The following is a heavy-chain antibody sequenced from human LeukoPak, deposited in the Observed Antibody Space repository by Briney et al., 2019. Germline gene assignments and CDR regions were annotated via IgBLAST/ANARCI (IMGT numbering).Heavy chain of an antibody. J-gene: IGHJ4*02. Sequence: PSETLSLICTVSGGSIGSSSYYWGRIRQSPGKDLEWIGTIYFDGNTFYNPSLKSRVTISVDMSKSQFSLKLSSVTAADTAIYYCAAENGNFWIGYHYFEDWGQGTLVSVSS. CDR1: GGSIGSSSYY. CDR2: IYFDGNT. V-gene: IGHV4-39*01. D-gene: IGHD3-3*01. CDR3: AAENGNFWIGYHYFED.